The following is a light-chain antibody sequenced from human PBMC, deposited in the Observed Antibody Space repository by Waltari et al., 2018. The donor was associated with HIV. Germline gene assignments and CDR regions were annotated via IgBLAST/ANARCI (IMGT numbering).Light chain of an antibody. CDR3: QQYNSFSSWT. Sequence: DIQMTQPPSTLSASVGDKVTITCRSSQSVSSLLAWYQQKPGKAPKRLIYKASSLHSGVPSRFSGSGSGTEFTLTISSLQPNDFATYYCQQYNSFSSWTCGQGTKVEIK. J-gene: IGKJ1*01. V-gene: IGKV1-5*03. CDR2: KAS. CDR1: QSVSSL.